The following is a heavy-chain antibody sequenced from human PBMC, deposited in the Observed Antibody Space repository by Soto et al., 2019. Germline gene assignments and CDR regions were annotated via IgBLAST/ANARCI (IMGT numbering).Heavy chain of an antibody. V-gene: IGHV1-69*12. J-gene: IGHJ6*02. CDR3: ARDKGRPQLGGNYYYIPDV. Sequence: QVHLVQSGAEVKKPGSSVKVSCKVSGGTFNTYAISWVRQAPGQGLEWMGGIIPVFRAPDYAQKFQGRVTITADESARTAYMELNGLGSEDTAVYYCARDKGRPQLGGNYYYIPDVWGQGTSVNVSS. CDR1: GGTFNTYA. D-gene: IGHD3-3*02. CDR2: IIPVFRAP.